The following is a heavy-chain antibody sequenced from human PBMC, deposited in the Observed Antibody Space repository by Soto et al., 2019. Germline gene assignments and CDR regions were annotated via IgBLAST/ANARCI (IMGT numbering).Heavy chain of an antibody. D-gene: IGHD2-2*01. V-gene: IGHV1-46*01. Sequence: ASVKVSCKAAGYTFTSYYMHWVRQAPGQGLEWMGIINPSGGSTSYAQKFQGRVTMTRDTSTSTVYMELSSLRSEDTAVYYCARESRYCSNTNCDPYYGMDVWGQGTTLTVSS. CDR3: ARESRYCSNTNCDPYYGMDV. J-gene: IGHJ6*02. CDR2: INPSGGST. CDR1: GYTFTSYY.